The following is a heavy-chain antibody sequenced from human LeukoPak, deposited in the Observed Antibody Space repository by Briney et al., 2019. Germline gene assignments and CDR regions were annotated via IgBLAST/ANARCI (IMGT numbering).Heavy chain of an antibody. CDR1: GGSISSGDYY. Sequence: PSETLSLTCTVSGGSISSGDYYWSWIRQPPGKGLEWIGYIYYSGSTYYSPSLKSRVTISVDTSKNRFSLKLSSVTAADTAVYYCASGLWFGELNIWGQGTMVTVSS. J-gene: IGHJ3*02. CDR2: IYYSGST. D-gene: IGHD3-10*01. V-gene: IGHV4-30-4*08. CDR3: ASGLWFGELNI.